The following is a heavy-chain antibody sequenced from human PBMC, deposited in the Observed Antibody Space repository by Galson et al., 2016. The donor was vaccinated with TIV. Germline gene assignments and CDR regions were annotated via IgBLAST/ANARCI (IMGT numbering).Heavy chain of an antibody. J-gene: IGHJ4*02. CDR2: ISATTSHI. Sequence: SLRLSCAASGFSFSAYRMTWVRQTPGKGLEWVSFISATTSHIYYADSVKGRFTISRDNTKNSLYLQINSLRAEDTAVYYCTRFFSGNDYWGQGTLVTVSS. CDR3: TRFFSGNDY. V-gene: IGHV3-21*01. CDR1: GFSFSAYR. D-gene: IGHD1-26*01.